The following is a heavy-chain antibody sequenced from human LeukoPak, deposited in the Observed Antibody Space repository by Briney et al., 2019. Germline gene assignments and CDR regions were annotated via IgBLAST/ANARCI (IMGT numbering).Heavy chain of an antibody. V-gene: IGHV3-7*01. D-gene: IGHD1-26*01. CDR1: GFTFSSYA. J-gene: IGHJ4*02. Sequence: GGSLRLSCAASGFTFSSYAMSWVRQAPGKGLEWVANIKQDGSEKYYVDSVKGRFTISRDNAKNSLYLQMNSLRAEDTAVYYCARDGTSDWGQGTLVTVSS. CDR3: ARDGTSD. CDR2: IKQDGSEK.